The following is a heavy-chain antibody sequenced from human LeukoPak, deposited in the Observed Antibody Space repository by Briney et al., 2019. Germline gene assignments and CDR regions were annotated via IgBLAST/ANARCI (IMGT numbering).Heavy chain of an antibody. CDR2: IHSSGST. Sequence: SETLSLTCIVSGDSSSSYYWSWIRQAAGKGLEWIGRIHSSGSTNYNPSLKSRVTISVDTSKNQFSLKLSSVTAADTAVYYCARSSNSGSYLYYFDYWGQETLVTVSS. V-gene: IGHV4-4*07. CDR1: GDSSSSYY. CDR3: ARSSNSGSYLYYFDY. D-gene: IGHD1-26*01. J-gene: IGHJ4*02.